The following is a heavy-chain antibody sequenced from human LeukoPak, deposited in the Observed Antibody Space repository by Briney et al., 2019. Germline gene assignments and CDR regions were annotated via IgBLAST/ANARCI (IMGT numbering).Heavy chain of an antibody. D-gene: IGHD2-21*02. CDR3: ATSPRCGGDCYGFDY. J-gene: IGHJ4*02. CDR1: GYTLTELS. Sequence: ASVKVSCKVSGYTLTELSMHWVRQAPGKGLEWMGGFDPEDGETIYAQKFQGRVTMTEDTSTDTAYMELSSLRSEDTAVCYCATSPRCGGDCYGFDYWGQGTLVTVSS. V-gene: IGHV1-24*01. CDR2: FDPEDGET.